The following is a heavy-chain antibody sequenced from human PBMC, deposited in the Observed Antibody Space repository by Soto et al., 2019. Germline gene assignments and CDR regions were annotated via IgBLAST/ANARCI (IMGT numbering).Heavy chain of an antibody. J-gene: IGHJ4*02. V-gene: IGHV4-4*07. CDR1: GDSIRGYY. Sequence: PSETLSLTCTVSGDSIRGYYWSWIRQPAGKGLEWIGRIYASGSTNYNPSLKSRVTMSLDTSKNQFSLKLSSITAADTAVYYCASLKFTYFDCWGQGTLVTVSS. CDR2: IYASGST. CDR3: ASLKFTYFDC. D-gene: IGHD3-16*01.